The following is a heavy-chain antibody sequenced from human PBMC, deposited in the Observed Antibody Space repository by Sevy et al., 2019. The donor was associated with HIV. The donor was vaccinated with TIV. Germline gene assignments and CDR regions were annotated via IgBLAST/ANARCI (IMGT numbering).Heavy chain of an antibody. CDR1: GGSISSYY. Sequence: SETLSLTCTVSGGSISSYYWSWIWQPPGKGLEWIGYIYYSGSTNYNPSLKSRVTISVDTSKNQFSLKLSSVTAADTAVYYCARVYYDSSGYYSPYYYYYMDVWGKGTTVTVSS. V-gene: IGHV4-59*01. J-gene: IGHJ6*03. D-gene: IGHD3-22*01. CDR2: IYYSGST. CDR3: ARVYYDSSGYYSPYYYYYMDV.